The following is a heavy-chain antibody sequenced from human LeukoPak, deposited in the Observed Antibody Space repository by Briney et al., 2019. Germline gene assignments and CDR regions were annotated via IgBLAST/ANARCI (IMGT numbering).Heavy chain of an antibody. D-gene: IGHD3-22*01. V-gene: IGHV1-8*03. CDR1: GYTFTSDD. CDR3: ASGGITMIRNAFDI. CDR2: MNPNSGNT. J-gene: IGHJ3*02. Sequence: ASVKVSCKXSGYTFTSDDINWVRQATGQVLEWMGRMNPNSGNTGYSQKFQGRVTITRNTSISTAYMELSSLRSEDTAVYYCASGGITMIRNAFDIWGQGTMVTVSS.